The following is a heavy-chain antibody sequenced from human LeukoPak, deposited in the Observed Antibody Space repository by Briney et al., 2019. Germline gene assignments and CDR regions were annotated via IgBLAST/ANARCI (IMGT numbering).Heavy chain of an antibody. CDR3: ASGRSDYYLDS. CDR1: GYTFTDYY. V-gene: IGHV1-2*02. J-gene: IGHJ4*02. Sequence: ASLKVSCKASGYTFTDYYMHWVRQAPGHGLEWMGWIYPDSGGTNYAQKFQGRVTMTRDTSISTAYMGLSRLTSDDTAVYYCASGRSDYYLDSWGQGTLVTVSS. CDR2: IYPDSGGT. D-gene: IGHD3-10*01.